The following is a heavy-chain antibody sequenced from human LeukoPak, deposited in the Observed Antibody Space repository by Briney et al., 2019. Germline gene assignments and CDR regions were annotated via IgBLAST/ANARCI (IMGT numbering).Heavy chain of an antibody. V-gene: IGHV4-39*01. CDR3: ARRNYDFWSGIRYYYYGMDV. D-gene: IGHD3-3*01. Sequence: SETLSLTCTVSGGSLSSSSYYWGWIRQPPGKGLEWIGSIYYSGSTYYNPSLKSRVTISVDTSKNQFSLKLSSVTAADTAVYYCARRNYDFWSGIRYYYYGMDVWGQGTTVTVSS. CDR1: GGSLSSSSYY. CDR2: IYYSGST. J-gene: IGHJ6*02.